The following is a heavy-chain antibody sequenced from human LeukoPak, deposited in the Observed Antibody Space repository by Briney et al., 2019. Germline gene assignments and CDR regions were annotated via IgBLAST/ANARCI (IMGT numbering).Heavy chain of an antibody. CDR2: ISYDGSNK. CDR3: AKDEYSSA. CDR1: GFTFSSYG. J-gene: IGHJ5*02. D-gene: IGHD6-6*01. V-gene: IGHV3-30*18. Sequence: SGGSLRLSCAASGFTFSSYGMHWVRQAPGKGLEWGAVISYDGSNKYYADSVKGRFTISRDNSKNTLYLQMNSLRAEDTAVYYCAKDEYSSAWGQGTLVTVSS.